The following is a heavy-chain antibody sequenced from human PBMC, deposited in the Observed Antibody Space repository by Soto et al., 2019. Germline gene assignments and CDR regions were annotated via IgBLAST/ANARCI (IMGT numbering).Heavy chain of an antibody. CDR1: GHTFTSYG. CDR3: ARGRYGDY. V-gene: IGHV1-18*01. D-gene: IGHD1-1*01. Sequence: QVHLVQSGAEVKKPGASVKVSCKASGHTFTSYGITWVRQAPGQGLEWMGWISAHNGNTDYAQKLQGRVIVTRDTSTSTAYMELRRLISDDTAVYYGARGRYGDYWGQGAVVTVSS. CDR2: ISAHNGNT. J-gene: IGHJ4*02.